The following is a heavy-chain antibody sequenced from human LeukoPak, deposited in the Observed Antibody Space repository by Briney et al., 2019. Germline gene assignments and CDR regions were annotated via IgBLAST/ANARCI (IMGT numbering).Heavy chain of an antibody. D-gene: IGHD6-19*01. CDR3: ARGFGYAPIESPIAVAAAIDY. CDR2: IYYSGST. J-gene: IGHJ4*02. CDR1: GGSISSGDYY. Sequence: SETLSLTCTVSGGSISSGDYYWSWIRQPPGKGLEWIGYIYYSGSTYYNPSLKSRVTISVDTSKNQFSLKLSSVTAADTAVYYCARGFGYAPIESPIAVAAAIDYWGQGTLVTVSS. V-gene: IGHV4-30-4*02.